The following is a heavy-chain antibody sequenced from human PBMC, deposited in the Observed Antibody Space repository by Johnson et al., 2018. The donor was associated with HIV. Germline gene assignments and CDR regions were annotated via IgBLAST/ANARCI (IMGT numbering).Heavy chain of an antibody. D-gene: IGHD5/OR15-5a*01. J-gene: IGHJ3*01. CDR2: ISYDGSNK. Sequence: QVQLVESGGGVVQPGRSLRLSCAASGFTFSSYAMHWVRQAPGKGLEWVAVISYDGSNKYYADSVKGRFTIPRDNSKNTLFLQMNSLRAEVTAVYYCARDNLRSFDVWRQGTTVTVSS. CDR3: ARDNLRSFDV. V-gene: IGHV3-30*14. CDR1: GFTFSSYA.